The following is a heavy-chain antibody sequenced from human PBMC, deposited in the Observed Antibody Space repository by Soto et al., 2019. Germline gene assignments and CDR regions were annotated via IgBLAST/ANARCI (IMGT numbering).Heavy chain of an antibody. CDR2: ISAYNGNT. D-gene: IGHD6-19*01. CDR3: ARVPGQWPYRAYRGDY. CDR1: GYTFTSYG. J-gene: IGHJ4*02. V-gene: IGHV1-18*01. Sequence: ASVNVSCKASGYTFTSYGISWVRQAPGQGLEWMGWISAYNGNTNYAQKLQGRVTMTTDTSTSTAYMELRSLRSDDTAVYYCARVPGQWPYRAYRGDYWGQGTLVTVSS.